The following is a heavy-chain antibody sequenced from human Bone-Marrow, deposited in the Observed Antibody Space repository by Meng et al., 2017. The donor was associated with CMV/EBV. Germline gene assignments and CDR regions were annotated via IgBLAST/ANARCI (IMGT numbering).Heavy chain of an antibody. Sequence: ASVKVSCKASGYTFTGYYMHWVRQAPGQGLEWMGWINPNSGGTNYAQKFQGRVTMTRDTSISTAYMELSRLRSDDTAVYYCARLFKRLDIVVVQAAIEYYFDYWGQGTLVTVSS. V-gene: IGHV1-2*02. D-gene: IGHD2-2*03. CDR2: INPNSGGT. J-gene: IGHJ4*02. CDR1: GYTFTGYY. CDR3: ARLFKRLDIVVVQAAIEYYFDY.